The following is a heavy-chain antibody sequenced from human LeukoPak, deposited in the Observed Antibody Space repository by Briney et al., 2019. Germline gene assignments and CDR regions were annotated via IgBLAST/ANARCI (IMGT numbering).Heavy chain of an antibody. Sequence: GASVKVSCKASGYTFTSYYMHWVRQAPGQGLEWMGIINPSGGSTSYAQKFQGRVTMTRDTSTSTVYMELSSLRSEDTAVYYCARRTENYYGSGSYSDWGQGTLVTVSS. CDR3: ARRTENYYGSGSYSD. V-gene: IGHV1-46*01. CDR1: GYTFTSYY. D-gene: IGHD3-10*01. J-gene: IGHJ4*02. CDR2: INPSGGST.